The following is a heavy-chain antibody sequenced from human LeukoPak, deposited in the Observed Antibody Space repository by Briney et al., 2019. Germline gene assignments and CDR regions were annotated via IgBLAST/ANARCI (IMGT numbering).Heavy chain of an antibody. CDR1: GGSISGSY. Sequence: SETLSLTCTVSGGSISGSYWGWIRQPPGKGLEWIAYMCNSGSTNYNPSLKSRVTISIDTSKNQFSLKLSSLTAADTAIYYCARGIESYGDYGYWGQGIMVTVSS. V-gene: IGHV4-59*01. D-gene: IGHD4-17*01. CDR3: ARGIESYGDYGY. CDR2: MCNSGST. J-gene: IGHJ4*02.